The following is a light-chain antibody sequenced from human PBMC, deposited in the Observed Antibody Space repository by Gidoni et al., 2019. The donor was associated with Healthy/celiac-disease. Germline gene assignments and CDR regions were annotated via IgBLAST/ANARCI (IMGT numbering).Light chain of an antibody. J-gene: IGKJ3*01. Sequence: EIVMTQSPATLSVSPGERATLSCRASQSVSSNLAWYQQKPGQAPRLLIYGASTRATGIPARFSGSGSGTEFTLTISSLQSEDFAVYYCQQYNNWPLTFXPXTKVDIK. CDR3: QQYNNWPLT. CDR1: QSVSSN. CDR2: GAS. V-gene: IGKV3-15*01.